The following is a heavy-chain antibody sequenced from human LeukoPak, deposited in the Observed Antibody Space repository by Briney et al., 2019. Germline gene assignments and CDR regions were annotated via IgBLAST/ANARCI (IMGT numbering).Heavy chain of an antibody. CDR2: ISYDGSNK. D-gene: IGHD3-10*01. J-gene: IGHJ4*02. CDR3: AKGYGSGSYCVDY. CDR1: GFTFSSYG. V-gene: IGHV3-30*18. Sequence: GGSLRLSCAASGFTFSSYGMHWVRQAPGKGLEWVAFISYDGSNKYYADSVKGRLTISRDNSKNMLYLQMTSLRAEDTAVYYCAKGYGSGSYCVDYWGQGTLVTVSS.